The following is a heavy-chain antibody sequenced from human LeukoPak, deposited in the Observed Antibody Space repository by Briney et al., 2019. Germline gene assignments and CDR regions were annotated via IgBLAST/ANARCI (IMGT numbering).Heavy chain of an antibody. CDR1: GGSFSGYY. CDR2: IYTSGST. CDR3: ARVRFKGSNSYYYYYYMDV. D-gene: IGHD2-15*01. V-gene: IGHV4-59*10. Sequence: SETLSLTCAVYGGSFSGYYWSWIRQPAGKGLEWIGRIYTSGSTNYNPSLKSRVTISVDTSKNQFSLKLSSVTAADTAVYYCARVRFKGSNSYYYYYYMDVWGKGTTVTVSS. J-gene: IGHJ6*03.